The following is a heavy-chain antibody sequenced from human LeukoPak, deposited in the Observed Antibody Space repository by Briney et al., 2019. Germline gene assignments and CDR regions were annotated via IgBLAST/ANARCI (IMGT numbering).Heavy chain of an antibody. CDR3: ASHYYYYYYMDV. Sequence: SETLSLTCSVSGGSISRSSYFWGWIRQPPGKGLEWIASVHYSGSTYYNPSLKSRVTISVDTSKNQFSLKLSSVTAADTAVYYCASHYYYYYYMDVWGKGTTVTVSS. J-gene: IGHJ6*03. V-gene: IGHV4-39*07. CDR1: GGSISRSSYF. CDR2: VHYSGST.